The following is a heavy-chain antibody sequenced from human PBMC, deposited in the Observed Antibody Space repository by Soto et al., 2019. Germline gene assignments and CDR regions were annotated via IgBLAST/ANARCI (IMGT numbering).Heavy chain of an antibody. CDR3: AKDRDYYDSSGYYPLFDY. CDR2: IGGSGGST. Sequence: GGCLRLSWAASGFTFSCNAMSWGRQASGKGLDWLSAIGGSGGSTYYADSVKGRFTISRDNSKNTLYLQMNSLRAEDTAVYYCAKDRDYYDSSGYYPLFDYWGQGTLVTVSS. J-gene: IGHJ4*02. D-gene: IGHD3-22*01. CDR1: GFTFSCNA. V-gene: IGHV3-23*01.